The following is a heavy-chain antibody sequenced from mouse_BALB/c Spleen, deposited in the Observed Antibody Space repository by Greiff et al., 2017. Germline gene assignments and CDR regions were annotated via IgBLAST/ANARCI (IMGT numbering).Heavy chain of an antibody. Sequence: QVQLQQSGAELMKPGASVKISCKATGYTFSSYWIEWVKQRPGHGLEWIGEILPGSGSTNYNEKFKGKATFTADTSSNTAYMQLSSLTSEDSAVYYCARGRYGNSLYAMDYWGQGTSVTVSS. CDR1: GYTFSSYW. D-gene: IGHD2-10*02. V-gene: IGHV1-9*01. J-gene: IGHJ4*01. CDR2: ILPGSGST. CDR3: ARGRYGNSLYAMDY.